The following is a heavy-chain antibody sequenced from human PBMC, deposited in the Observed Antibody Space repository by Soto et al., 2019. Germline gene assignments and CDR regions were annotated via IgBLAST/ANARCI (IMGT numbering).Heavy chain of an antibody. D-gene: IGHD6-13*01. CDR1: GYTFTGYY. J-gene: IGHJ4*01. Sequence: ASVKVSCKASGYTFTGYYMHWVRQAPGQGLEWMGWINPNSGGTNYAQKFQGRVTMTRDTSISTANMELSRLRSDAPAVYYCARRGHSSSWLVDDWGQGTLVTVSS. V-gene: IGHV1-2*02. CDR3: ARRGHSSSWLVDD. CDR2: INPNSGGT.